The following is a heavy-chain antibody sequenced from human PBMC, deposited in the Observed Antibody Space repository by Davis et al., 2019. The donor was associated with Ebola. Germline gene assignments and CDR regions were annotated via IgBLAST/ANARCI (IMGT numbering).Heavy chain of an antibody. Sequence: GSLRLSCTVSGGSISSSSSYWGWIRQPPGKGLAWIGNTFYSGSTYYNPSLKSRVTMSVDTSKNQFSVKLTSLTAADTAVYYCARGHSYGSMVYGLDVWGQGTTVTVSS. J-gene: IGHJ6*02. V-gene: IGHV4-39*01. CDR2: TFYSGST. D-gene: IGHD5-18*01. CDR1: GGSISSSSSY. CDR3: ARGHSYGSMVYGLDV.